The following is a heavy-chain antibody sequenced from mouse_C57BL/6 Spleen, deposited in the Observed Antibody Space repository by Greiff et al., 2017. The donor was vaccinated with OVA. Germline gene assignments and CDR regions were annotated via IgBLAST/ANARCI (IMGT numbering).Heavy chain of an antibody. V-gene: IGHV1-69*01. CDR2: IDPSDSYT. Sequence: VKLQQPGAELVMPGASVKLSCKASGYTFTSYWMHWVKQRPGQGLEWIGEIDPSDSYTNYNQKFKGKSTLTVDKSSSTAYMQLSSLTSEDSAVYYCAKSKGDAMDYWGQGTSVTVSS. CDR3: AKSKGDAMDY. D-gene: IGHD1-3*01. J-gene: IGHJ4*01. CDR1: GYTFTSYW.